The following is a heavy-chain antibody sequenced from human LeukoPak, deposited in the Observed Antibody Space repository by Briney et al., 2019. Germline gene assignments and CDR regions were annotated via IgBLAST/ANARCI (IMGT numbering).Heavy chain of an antibody. Sequence: ASETLSLTCAVYGGSFSGYYWSWIRQPPGKGLEWIGEINHSGSTNYNLSLKSRVTISVDTSKNQFSLKLSSVTAADTAVYYCAGSQQLATYYFDYWGQGTLVTVSS. CDR2: INHSGST. J-gene: IGHJ4*02. V-gene: IGHV4-34*01. D-gene: IGHD6-13*01. CDR3: AGSQQLATYYFDY. CDR1: GGSFSGYY.